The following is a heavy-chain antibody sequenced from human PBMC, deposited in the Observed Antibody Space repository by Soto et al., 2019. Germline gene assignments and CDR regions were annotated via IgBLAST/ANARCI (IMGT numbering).Heavy chain of an antibody. CDR2: INHSGST. J-gene: IGHJ6*02. V-gene: IGHV4-34*01. Sequence: SETLSLTCAVYGGSFSGYYWSWIRQPPGKGLEWIGEINHSGSTNYNPPLKSRVTISVDTSKNQFSLKLSSVTAADTAVYYCARVGYSSSSARWRDYYGMDVWGQGTTVTVSS. CDR3: ARVGYSSSSARWRDYYGMDV. D-gene: IGHD6-6*01. CDR1: GGSFSGYY.